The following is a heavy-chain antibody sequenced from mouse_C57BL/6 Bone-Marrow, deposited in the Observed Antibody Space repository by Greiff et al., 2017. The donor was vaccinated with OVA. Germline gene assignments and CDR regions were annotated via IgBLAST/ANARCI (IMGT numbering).Heavy chain of an antibody. CDR1: GYTFTSYW. CDR2: INPSNGGT. CDR3: AREDYYGSSYSY. V-gene: IGHV1-53*01. D-gene: IGHD1-1*01. Sequence: QVHVKQPGPELVKPGASVKLSCKASGYTFTSYWMHWVKQRPGQGLEWIGNINPSNGGTNYNEKFKSKATLTVDKSSSTAYMQLSSLTSEDSAVYYCAREDYYGSSYSYWGQGTTLTVSS. J-gene: IGHJ2*01.